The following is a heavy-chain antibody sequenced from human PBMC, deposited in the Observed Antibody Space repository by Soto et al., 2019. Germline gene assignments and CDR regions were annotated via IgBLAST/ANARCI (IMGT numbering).Heavy chain of an antibody. J-gene: IGHJ4*02. CDR1: GGSFSGYY. V-gene: IGHV4-34*01. CDR2: INHSGST. D-gene: IGHD3-10*01. CDR3: ARVYSGMVRGVITFPYYFDY. Sequence: SETLSLTCAVYGGSFSGYYWSWIRQPPGKGLEWIGEINHSGSTNYNPSLKSRVTISVDTSKNQFSLKLSSVTAADTAVYYCARVYSGMVRGVITFPYYFDYWGQGTLVTVSS.